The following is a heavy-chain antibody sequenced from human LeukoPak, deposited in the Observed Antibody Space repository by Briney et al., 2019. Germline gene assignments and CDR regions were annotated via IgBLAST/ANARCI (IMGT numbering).Heavy chain of an antibody. CDR3: ARAPPDNSIQEVQGDY. CDR2: ISYDGSNK. Sequence: GGSLRLSCAASGFTFSSYGMHWVRQAPGKGLEWVAVISYDGSNKYYADSVKGRFTISRDNSKNTLYLQMNSLRADDTAVYYCARAPPDNSIQEVQGDYWGQGTLVTVSS. V-gene: IGHV3-30*03. CDR1: GFTFSSYG. D-gene: IGHD3-3*02. J-gene: IGHJ4*02.